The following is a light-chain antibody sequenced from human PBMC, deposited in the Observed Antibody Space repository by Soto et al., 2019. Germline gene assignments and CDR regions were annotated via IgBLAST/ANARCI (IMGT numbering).Light chain of an antibody. CDR2: GVS. J-gene: IGLJ1*01. CDR1: SSDVGGYNY. Sequence: QSALTQPASVSGCPGQSITIPCTGTSSDVGGYNYVSWYQQHPGKAPKLMIYGVSNRPSGVSNRFSGSKSGNTASLTISGLQAEDEADYYCSSYTSSSTHYVFGTGTKVTVL. CDR3: SSYTSSSTHYV. V-gene: IGLV2-14*01.